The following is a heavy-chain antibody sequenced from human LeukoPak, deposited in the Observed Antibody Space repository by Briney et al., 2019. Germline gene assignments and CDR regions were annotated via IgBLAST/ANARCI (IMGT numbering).Heavy chain of an antibody. V-gene: IGHV4-34*01. D-gene: IGHD6-13*01. CDR3: ARGAYSSSWYYWFAP. CDR1: GGSISSYY. J-gene: IGHJ5*02. Sequence: SETLSLTCTVSGGSISSYYWSWIRQPPGKGLEWIGEINHSGSTNYNPSLKSRGTISVDTSKNQFSLTLSSVTAADTAVYYCARGAYSSSWYYWFAPWGQGTLVTVSS. CDR2: INHSGST.